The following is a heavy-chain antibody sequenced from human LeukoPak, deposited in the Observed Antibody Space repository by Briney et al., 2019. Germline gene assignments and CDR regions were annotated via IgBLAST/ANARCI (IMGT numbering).Heavy chain of an antibody. D-gene: IGHD3-3*01. CDR3: ARSDYDFWSGYYYPVNWFDP. J-gene: IGHJ5*02. Sequence: ASVKVSCKASGYTFTSYGISWVRQAPGQGLEWMGWISAYNGNTNYAQKLQGRVTMTTDTSTSTAYMELRSPRSDDTAVCYCARSDYDFWSGYYYPVNWFDPWGQGTLVTVSS. V-gene: IGHV1-18*01. CDR1: GYTFTSYG. CDR2: ISAYNGNT.